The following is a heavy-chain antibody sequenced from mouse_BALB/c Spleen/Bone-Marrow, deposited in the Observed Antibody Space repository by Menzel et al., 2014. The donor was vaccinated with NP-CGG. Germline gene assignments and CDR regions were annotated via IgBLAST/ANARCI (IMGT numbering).Heavy chain of an antibody. CDR3: ARVYGWYFDV. CDR2: INNNGGST. CDR1: GFTFSSYG. D-gene: IGHD1-1*01. V-gene: IGHV5-6-3*01. J-gene: IGHJ1*01. Sequence: DVHLVESGGGLVQPGGSLKLSCVASGFTFSSYGVSWVRQTPDKRLELVATINNNGGSTYYPDNVKGQFTISRDNAKNTLYLQRSSLKSEDTAMYYCARVYGWYFDVWGAGATVTVSS.